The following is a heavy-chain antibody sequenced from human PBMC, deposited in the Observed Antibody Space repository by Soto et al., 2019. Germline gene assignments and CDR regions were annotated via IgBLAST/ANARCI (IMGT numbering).Heavy chain of an antibody. D-gene: IGHD4-17*01. CDR3: ARGNYGDYDTYYFDY. V-gene: IGHV4-34*01. CDR2: INHSGST. CDR1: GGSFSGYY. Sequence: SETLSLTCAVYGGSFSGYYWSWIRQPPGKGLEWIGEINHSGSTNYNPSLKSRVTISVDTSKNQFSLKLSSVTAADTAVYYCARGNYGDYDTYYFDYWGQGTLVTVSS. J-gene: IGHJ4*02.